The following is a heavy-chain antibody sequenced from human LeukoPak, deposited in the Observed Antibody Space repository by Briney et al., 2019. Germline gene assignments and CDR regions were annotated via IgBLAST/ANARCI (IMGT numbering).Heavy chain of an antibody. Sequence: GASVKVSCKASGYTFTSYGISWVRQAPGQGLEWMGRIIPILGIANYAQKFQGRVTITADKSTSTAYMELSSLRSEDTAVYYCATPEPNYYDSSGYFSLGYWGQGTLVTVSS. CDR1: GYTFTSYG. J-gene: IGHJ4*02. CDR3: ATPEPNYYDSSGYFSLGY. D-gene: IGHD3-22*01. CDR2: IIPILGIA. V-gene: IGHV1-69*04.